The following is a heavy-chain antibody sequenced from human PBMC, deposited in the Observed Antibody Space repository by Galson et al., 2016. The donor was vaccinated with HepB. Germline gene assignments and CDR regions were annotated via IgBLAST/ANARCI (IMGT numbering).Heavy chain of an antibody. J-gene: IGHJ5*02. CDR1: GYTFTNYG. Sequence: SVKVSCKASGYTFTNYGISWVRQAPGQGLEWMGWISTDTGTTRYAQNLQGRVTMTADTSTNTAYMEPKSLRSDDTAVYYCARDWFCIGNSCDDCFDPWGQGSLVTVSS. D-gene: IGHD2-2*01. V-gene: IGHV1-18*01. CDR3: ARDWFCIGNSCDDCFDP. CDR2: ISTDTGTT.